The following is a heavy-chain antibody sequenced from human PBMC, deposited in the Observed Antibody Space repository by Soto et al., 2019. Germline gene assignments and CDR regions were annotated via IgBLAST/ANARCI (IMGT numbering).Heavy chain of an antibody. CDR3: SKFKYSTAVRYLQH. V-gene: IGHV5-51*01. CDR2: IYPGHSDT. CDR1: VYSFSSYW. Sequence: GESLKISCKGSVYSFSSYWIGWARQMPVKGLEWMGLIYPGHSDTRYSPSFQGQVTISADKSISTAYLQWGSLKASDTAMYYCSKFKYSTAVRYLQHWGQGTPVTVS. J-gene: IGHJ1*01. D-gene: IGHD6-13*01.